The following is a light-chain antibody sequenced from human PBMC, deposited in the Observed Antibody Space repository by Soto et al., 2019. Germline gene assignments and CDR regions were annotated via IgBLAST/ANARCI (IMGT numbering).Light chain of an antibody. V-gene: IGKV1-39*01. J-gene: IGKJ4*01. CDR1: QSISSY. Sequence: DIQMTQSPSSLSASVGDRVTITCRASQSISSYLNWYQQKPEKAPKLLIYAASSLQSGVPSRFIGSGSGTDFTLPISSLQPEDFATYYCQQSYSTLALTFGGGTKVEIK. CDR3: QQSYSTLALT. CDR2: AAS.